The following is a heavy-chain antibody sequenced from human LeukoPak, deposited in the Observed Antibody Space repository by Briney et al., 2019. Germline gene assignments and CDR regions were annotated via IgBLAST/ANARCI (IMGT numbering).Heavy chain of an antibody. V-gene: IGHV1-18*01. D-gene: IGHD6-19*01. CDR3: ARSGGSGWYFGINSHYYYMDV. CDR1: GYTFTTYG. CDR2: ISAYNGNT. J-gene: IGHJ6*03. Sequence: GASVKVSCKASGYTFTTYGISWVRQAPGQGLEWMGWISAYNGNTNYGQKFQGRVTMTTDTSTSTAYMELSSLRSEDTALYYCARSGGSGWYFGINSHYYYMDVWGKGTTVTVSS.